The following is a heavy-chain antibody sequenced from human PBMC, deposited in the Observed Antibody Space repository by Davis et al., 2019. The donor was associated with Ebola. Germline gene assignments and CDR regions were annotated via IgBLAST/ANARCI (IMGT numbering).Heavy chain of an antibody. CDR1: VCTFISYA. V-gene: IGHV1-69*06. D-gene: IGHD3-9*01. J-gene: IGHJ6*02. CDR3: ARSLLRYFDWLLFHYYYGMDA. CDR2: IIPMFGTA. Sequence: SVPVSFLASVCTFISYAISSLRQAPGQGLEWMGGIIPMFGTANYAQKFQGRVTITADKSTSTAYMELSSLRSEDTAVDYCARSLLRYFDWLLFHYYYGMDAWGQGTTVTVSS.